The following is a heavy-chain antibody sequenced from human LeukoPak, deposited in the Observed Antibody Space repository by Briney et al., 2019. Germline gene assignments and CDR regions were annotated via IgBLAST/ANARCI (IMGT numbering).Heavy chain of an antibody. V-gene: IGHV4-61*02. D-gene: IGHD6-13*01. CDR2: IYTRGST. CDR3: ARVEGIAAAGPIGWFDP. J-gene: IGHJ5*02. Sequence: SETLSLTCTVSGGSIRSGSYYWSWIRQPAGKGLEWIGRIYTRGSTNYHPSRKSRVTISVDTYKNQFSLKLSSVTAADTAVYYCARVEGIAAAGPIGWFDPWGQGTLVTVSS. CDR1: GGSIRSGSYY.